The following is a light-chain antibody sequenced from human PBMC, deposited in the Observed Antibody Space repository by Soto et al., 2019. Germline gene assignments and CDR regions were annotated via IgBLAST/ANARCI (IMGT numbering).Light chain of an antibody. V-gene: IGKV3-15*01. CDR2: GAS. J-gene: IGKJ1*01. Sequence: EIVMTQSPATLSVAPGERATLSCRASQSVSSNLACYQQKPGQAPSLLIYGASTRAAGIPASFSGSGSATEFILTTSSLQSEDFAAYYCQQYNNCPRTFGQGTKVDIK. CDR3: QQYNNCPRT. CDR1: QSVSSN.